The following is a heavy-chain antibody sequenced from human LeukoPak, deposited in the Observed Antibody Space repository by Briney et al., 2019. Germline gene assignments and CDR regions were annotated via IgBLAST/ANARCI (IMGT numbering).Heavy chain of an antibody. CDR1: GFTFSSYA. J-gene: IGHJ4*02. CDR2: ISGSGGST. CDR3: ARKGPNQLLYDY. V-gene: IGHV3-23*01. Sequence: GGSLRLSCAASGFTFSSYAMSWVRQAPGKGLEWVSAISGSGGSTYYADSVKGRFTISRDNSKNTLYLQMNSLRAGDTAVYYCARKGPNQLLYDYWGQGTLVTVSS. D-gene: IGHD2-2*02.